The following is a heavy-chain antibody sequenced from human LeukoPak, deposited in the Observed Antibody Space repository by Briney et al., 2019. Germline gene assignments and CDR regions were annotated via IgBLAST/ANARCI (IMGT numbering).Heavy chain of an antibody. D-gene: IGHD3-10*01. CDR1: GFTFNNYA. CDR2: IFGSGGSA. CDR3: AKAGVRYYGSGSFNFDY. V-gene: IGHV3-23*01. Sequence: GGSLRLSCTASGFTFNNYAMYWVRQAPRKGLEWVAGIFGSGGSARYADSVEGRFTISRHNSKNTLYLQMNSLRAEDTAVYYCAKAGVRYYGSGSFNFDYWGQGTLVTVSS. J-gene: IGHJ4*02.